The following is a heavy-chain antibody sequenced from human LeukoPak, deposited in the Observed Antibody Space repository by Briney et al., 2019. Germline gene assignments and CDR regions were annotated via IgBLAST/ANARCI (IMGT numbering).Heavy chain of an antibody. CDR2: IYYSGST. V-gene: IGHV4-31*03. Sequence: SETLSLTCTVSGGSISSGGYYWSWIRQHPGQGLEWIGYIYYSGSTYYNPSLKSRVTISVDTSKNQFSLKLSSVTAADTAVYYCASPTRLYYFDYWGQGTLVTVSS. CDR1: GGSISSGGYY. J-gene: IGHJ4*02. CDR3: ASPTRLYYFDY.